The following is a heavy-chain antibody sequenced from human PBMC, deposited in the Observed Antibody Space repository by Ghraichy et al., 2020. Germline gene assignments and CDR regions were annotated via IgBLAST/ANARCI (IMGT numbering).Heavy chain of an antibody. CDR3: AREKSVVGTPYYFDF. D-gene: IGHD6-19*01. J-gene: IGHJ4*02. V-gene: IGHV4-4*07. Sequence: SETLYLTCTVSGGSISSYFWSWIRQPAGKGLEWIGRIYTSENTNYNPSLKSRVTMSIDTSKNQFSLKLSSVTAADTAVYYCAREKSVVGTPYYFDFWGQGTLVTVSS. CDR1: GGSISSYF. CDR2: IYTSENT.